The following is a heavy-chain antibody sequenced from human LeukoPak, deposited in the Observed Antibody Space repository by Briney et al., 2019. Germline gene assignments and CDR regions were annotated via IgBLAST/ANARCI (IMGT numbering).Heavy chain of an antibody. CDR1: GGSISSGGYY. Sequence: SQTLSLTCTVSGGSISSGGYYWSWIRQHRGRGLEWIGYIYYSGSTNYNPSLKSRVTISVDTSKNQFSLKLSSVTAADTAVYYCARSDGSSEAFDIWGQGTMVTVSS. CDR2: IYYSGST. D-gene: IGHD1-26*01. J-gene: IGHJ3*02. CDR3: ARSDGSSEAFDI. V-gene: IGHV4-31*03.